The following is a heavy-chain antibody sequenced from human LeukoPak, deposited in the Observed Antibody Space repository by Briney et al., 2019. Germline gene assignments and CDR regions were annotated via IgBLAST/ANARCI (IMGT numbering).Heavy chain of an antibody. Sequence: ASVKVSCKTSGYRFTYNSIGWVRHAPGQGGAWVGQICVYNGVTKNAQKVRGRSTLTNTISTTTAYMEVRGLRPDATAVHHYGTVWGAQYSGGEAFDIWGQGKMVTVSS. CDR2: ICVYNGVT. CDR3: GTVWGAQYSGGEAFDI. CDR1: GYRFTYNS. V-gene: IGHV1-18*01. D-gene: IGHD3-16*01. J-gene: IGHJ3*02.